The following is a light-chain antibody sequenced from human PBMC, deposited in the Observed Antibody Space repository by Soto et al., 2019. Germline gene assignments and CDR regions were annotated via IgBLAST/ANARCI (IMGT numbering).Light chain of an antibody. CDR3: AAWDDRLDGGV. J-gene: IGLJ3*02. CDR2: SNN. Sequence: QSVMTHPPSASWPPGQRATISCAGINSNIGSNRVNWYQQFPGTAPKLLIHSNNQRASGVPDRFSGSKSGASASLAISGLQSEDEADYYCAAWDDRLDGGVFGGGTKVTVL. V-gene: IGLV1-44*01. CDR1: NSNIGSNR.